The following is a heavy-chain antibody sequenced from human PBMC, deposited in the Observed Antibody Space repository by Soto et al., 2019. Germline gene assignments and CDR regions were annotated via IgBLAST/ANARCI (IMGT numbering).Heavy chain of an antibody. CDR2: IYYSGST. CDR3: ARDSYDFWSGYNL. V-gene: IGHV4-31*03. Sequence: PSETLSLTCTVSGGSISSGGYYWSWIRQHPGKGLEWIGYIYYSGSTYYNPSLKSRVTISVDTSKNQFSLKLSSVTAADTAVYYCARDSYDFWSGYNLWGQGTLVTAPQ. D-gene: IGHD3-3*01. J-gene: IGHJ4*02. CDR1: GGSISSGGYY.